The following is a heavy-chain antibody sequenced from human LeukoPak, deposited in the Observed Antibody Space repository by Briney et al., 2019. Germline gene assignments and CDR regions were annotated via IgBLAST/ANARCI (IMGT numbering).Heavy chain of an antibody. CDR1: GFTFSNYA. CDR3: AREGSGELLSRYFDY. J-gene: IGHJ4*02. CDR2: ISISSSTI. V-gene: IGHV3-48*01. Sequence: GGSLRLSCAASGFTFSNYAMSWVRQAPGEGLEWISYISISSSTIYYADSVKGRFTISRDNARDSLYLQMNSLRAEDTAVYYCAREGSGELLSRYFDYWGQGTLVTVSS. D-gene: IGHD1-26*01.